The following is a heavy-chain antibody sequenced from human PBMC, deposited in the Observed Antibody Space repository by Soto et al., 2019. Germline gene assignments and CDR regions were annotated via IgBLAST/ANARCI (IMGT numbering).Heavy chain of an antibody. Sequence: SVKVSCKASGGTFSSYTISWVRQAPGQGLEWMGRIIPILGIANYAQKFQGRVTITADKSTSTAYMELSSLRSEDTAVYYCARTCCQLIIAGRANYYYYYMDVWGKGTTVTVSS. J-gene: IGHJ6*03. CDR1: GGTFSSYT. CDR2: IIPILGIA. V-gene: IGHV1-69*02. D-gene: IGHD2-2*01. CDR3: ARTCCQLIIAGRANYYYYYMDV.